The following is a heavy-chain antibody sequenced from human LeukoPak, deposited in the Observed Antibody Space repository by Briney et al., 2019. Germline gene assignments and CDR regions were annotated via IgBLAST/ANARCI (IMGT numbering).Heavy chain of an antibody. CDR1: GFTFSSYA. J-gene: IGHJ3*02. Sequence: QPGRSLRLSCAASGFTFSSYAMHWVRQAPGKGLEWVAVISYDGSNKYYADSVKGRFTISRDNSKNTLYLQMNSLRAEDTAVYYCARDRTYYDFWSGYSVDAFDIWGQGTMVTVSS. CDR3: ARDRTYYDFWSGYSVDAFDI. CDR2: ISYDGSNK. V-gene: IGHV3-30-3*01. D-gene: IGHD3-3*01.